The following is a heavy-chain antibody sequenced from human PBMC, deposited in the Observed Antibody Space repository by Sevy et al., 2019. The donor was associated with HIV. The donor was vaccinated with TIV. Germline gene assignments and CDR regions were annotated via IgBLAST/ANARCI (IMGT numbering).Heavy chain of an antibody. V-gene: IGHV2-5*02. CDR1: GFSFSTSGVG. CDR2: IYWDDDK. CDR3: AHRFFFFDTSANYEGGFDY. Sequence: SGPTLVKPTQTLTLTCSFSGFSFSTSGVGVGWIRQPPGEAPEWLALIYWDDDKRYSPSLKRRLTITKDTSKNQVVLTMTNMAPVDTATYYCAHRFFFFDTSANYEGGFDYWGQGTLVTVSS. D-gene: IGHD3-22*01. J-gene: IGHJ4*02.